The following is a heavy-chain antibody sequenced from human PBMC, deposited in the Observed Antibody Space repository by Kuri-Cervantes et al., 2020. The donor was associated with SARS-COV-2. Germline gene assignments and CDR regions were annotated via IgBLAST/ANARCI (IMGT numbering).Heavy chain of an antibody. Sequence: GESLKISCAASGFTFTSYAMHWVRQASGKGLEWVGRVRGKANNYATAYAASVKGRFTISRDDSKNMAHLQMNSLKTDDTAVYYCTTLIDYWGQGALVTVSS. CDR2: VRGKANNYAT. J-gene: IGHJ4*02. V-gene: IGHV3-73*01. CDR3: TTLIDY. CDR1: GFTFTSYA.